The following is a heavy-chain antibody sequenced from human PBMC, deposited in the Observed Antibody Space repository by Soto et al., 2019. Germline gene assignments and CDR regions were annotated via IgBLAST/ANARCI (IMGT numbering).Heavy chain of an antibody. Sequence: GGSLRLSCAASGFTFSSYAMSWVRQAPGKGLEWVSSISSSSSYIYYADSVKGRFTISRDNAKNSLYLQMNSLRAEDTAVYYCARDSSSGWQGDAFDIWGQGTMVTVSS. CDR2: ISSSSSYI. J-gene: IGHJ3*02. CDR3: ARDSSSGWQGDAFDI. D-gene: IGHD6-19*01. V-gene: IGHV3-21*01. CDR1: GFTFSSYA.